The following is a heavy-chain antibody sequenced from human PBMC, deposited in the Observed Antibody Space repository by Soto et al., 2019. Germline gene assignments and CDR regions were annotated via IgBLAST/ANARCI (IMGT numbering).Heavy chain of an antibody. CDR3: APESGQRYSSILDFQH. CDR2: ITPYNGDT. J-gene: IGHJ1*01. Sequence: QVQLVQSGAEVKEPGAAVKVSCKASGYTFTTYGITWVRQAPGQGLAWMGWITPYNGDTSYAQNLQGRVTMTTDTSTSTAYMELRSLRSDDTAVYYCAPESGQRYSSILDFQHWGQGTLVTVSP. CDR1: GYTFTTYG. V-gene: IGHV1-18*01. D-gene: IGHD6-13*01.